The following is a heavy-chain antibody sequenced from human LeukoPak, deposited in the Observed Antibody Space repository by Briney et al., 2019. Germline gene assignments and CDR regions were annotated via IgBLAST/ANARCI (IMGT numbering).Heavy chain of an antibody. CDR3: ARVYGESRDY. CDR1: GSTFSSYT. Sequence: GGSLRLSCAASGSTFSSYTMNWVRQAPGKGLEWVSSIGGGGTFTFYADSLRGRFTISRDDAKNSLYLELNSLRADDTAVYYCARVYGESRDYWGQGTLVTVSS. J-gene: IGHJ4*02. CDR2: IGGGGTFT. V-gene: IGHV3-21*01. D-gene: IGHD3-16*01.